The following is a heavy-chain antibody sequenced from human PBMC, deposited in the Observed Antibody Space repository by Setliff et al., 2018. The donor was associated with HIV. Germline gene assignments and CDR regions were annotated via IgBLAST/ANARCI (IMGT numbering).Heavy chain of an antibody. J-gene: IGHJ6*02. V-gene: IGHV5-51*01. CDR2: IYPSDSDT. CDR3: ATSITVAGGRSHQYYGMDV. CDR1: GYSFTGYW. D-gene: IGHD1-20*01. Sequence: GESLKISCKASGYSFTGYWIGWVRQMPGKGLEWMGIIYPSDSDTRYSPSFKGHVTLSADRSRNTAYLQWSALRASDTAMYFCATSITVAGGRSHQYYGMDVWGQGTTVTVSS.